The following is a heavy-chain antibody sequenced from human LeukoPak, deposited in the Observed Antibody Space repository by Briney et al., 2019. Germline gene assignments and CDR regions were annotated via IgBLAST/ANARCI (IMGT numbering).Heavy chain of an antibody. CDR1: GFTFSSYS. D-gene: IGHD3-3*01. V-gene: IGHV3-48*02. CDR2: LSSSNSII. J-gene: IGHJ6*03. CDR3: ARDAPYDFWSGYQSGYMDV. Sequence: GGSLRLSRAASGFTFSSYSMNWVRQAPGKGLEWVSYLSSSNSIIYYADSVKGRFTISRDNAEDSLYLQMNSLRDEDTAVYYCARDAPYDFWSGYQSGYMDVWGKGTTVTVSS.